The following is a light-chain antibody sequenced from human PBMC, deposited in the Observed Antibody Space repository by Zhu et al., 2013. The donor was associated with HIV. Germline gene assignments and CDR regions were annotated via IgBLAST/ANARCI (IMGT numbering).Light chain of an antibody. CDR3: SSCTTSITVGAV. CDR2: EVS. Sequence: QSALTQPASVSGSPGQSITISCTGTSSDVGGYNYVSWYQQHPGKAPKLMIYEVSNRPSGVSNRFSGSKSGNTASLTISGLQAEDEADYFCSSCTTSITVGAVFGGGTKLTVL. CDR1: SSDVGGYNY. V-gene: IGLV2-14*01. J-gene: IGLJ3*02.